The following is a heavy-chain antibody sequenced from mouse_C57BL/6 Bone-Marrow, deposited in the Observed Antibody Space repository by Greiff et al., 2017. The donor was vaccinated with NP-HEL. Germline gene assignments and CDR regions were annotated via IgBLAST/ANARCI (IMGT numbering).Heavy chain of an antibody. J-gene: IGHJ3*01. CDR3: ARGAY. Sequence: ESGAELVKPGASVKISCKASGYEFSNYWMNWVKQRPGKGLEWIGQFYPGDGDTNYNGKFKDKATLTADKSSSTAYMQLSRLTSEDSAVYFCARGAYWGQGTLVTVSA. V-gene: IGHV1-80*01. CDR1: GYEFSNYW. CDR2: FYPGDGDT.